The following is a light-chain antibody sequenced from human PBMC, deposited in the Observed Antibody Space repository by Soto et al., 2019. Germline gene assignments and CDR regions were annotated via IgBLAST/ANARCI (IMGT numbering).Light chain of an antibody. CDR2: GAS. CDR1: QSVSSNY. CDR3: QHYGSSPWT. Sequence: EIVLTQSPGTLSLSPGERATLSCRASQSVSSNYLAWYQQKPGQAPRLLIYGASSRATDIPDRFSGGGSGTDFTLTINRLEPEDFAVYYCQHYGSSPWTCGQGTKVEIQ. V-gene: IGKV3-20*01. J-gene: IGKJ1*01.